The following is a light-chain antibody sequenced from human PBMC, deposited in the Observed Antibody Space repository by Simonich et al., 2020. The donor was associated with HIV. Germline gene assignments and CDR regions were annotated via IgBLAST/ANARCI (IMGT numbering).Light chain of an antibody. J-gene: IGKJ4*01. CDR1: RNILYSSNTKNY. V-gene: IGKV4-1*01. CDR2: WAS. Sequence: DIVMTQSPDSLAVSLGERATINCKSSRNILYSSNTKNYLAWYQQKPGQPPNLLIYWASTRESGVPDRFSASGSGTDFTLTISSLQAEDVAVYYCQQYYITPLTFGGGTKVEIK. CDR3: QQYYITPLT.